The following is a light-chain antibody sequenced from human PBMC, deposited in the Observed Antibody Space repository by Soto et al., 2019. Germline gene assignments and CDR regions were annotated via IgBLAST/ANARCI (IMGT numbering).Light chain of an antibody. J-gene: IGKJ3*01. CDR3: QQYENFPFT. V-gene: IGKV1-33*01. CDR1: QDVSTY. CDR2: DAF. Sequence: DIQMTQSPSSLSASVGDRVTLTCQASQDVSTYLNWYQYKPGKAPKLLIHDAFSLECGVPSRFSGSGSGADFTFTINSLQPDDFATYYCQQYENFPFTFGHGTRLDLK.